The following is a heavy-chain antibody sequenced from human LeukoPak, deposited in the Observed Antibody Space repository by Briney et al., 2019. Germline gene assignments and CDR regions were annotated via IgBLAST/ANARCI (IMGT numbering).Heavy chain of an antibody. J-gene: IGHJ4*02. CDR2: IYCSGST. Sequence: SETVSLTCTVSGDSISSHYWSWIRQPPGKGLEWIGCIYCSGSTNYNPSLKSRVTISVDTSNNQFSLKLSSVTAADTAVYFCARERLIAGATVFDYWGQGTLVTVSS. D-gene: IGHD1-26*01. V-gene: IGHV4-59*11. CDR3: ARERLIAGATVFDY. CDR1: GDSISSHY.